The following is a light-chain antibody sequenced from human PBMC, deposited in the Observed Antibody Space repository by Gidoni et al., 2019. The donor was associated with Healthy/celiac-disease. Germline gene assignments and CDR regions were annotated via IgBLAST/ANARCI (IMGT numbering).Light chain of an antibody. Sequence: SYELNQPLSVSVALGQTARITCGGNNIGSKNVHWYQQKPGQPPVLVIYRDSNRPSGIPERFSGSNSGNTATQTISRAQAGDEADYYCQVWDSRVVFGGGTKLTVL. CDR2: RDS. CDR3: QVWDSRVV. J-gene: IGLJ2*01. V-gene: IGLV3-9*01. CDR1: NIGSKN.